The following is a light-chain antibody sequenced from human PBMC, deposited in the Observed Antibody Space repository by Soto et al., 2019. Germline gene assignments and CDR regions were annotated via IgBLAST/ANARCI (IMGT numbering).Light chain of an antibody. CDR2: GAA. CDR1: QSVSSN. V-gene: IGKV3-15*01. Sequence: EIVMTQSPATLSVSPGERATLSCMASQSVSSNLAWSQQKPGQAPRLLIYGAATRATGIPARFSGSGSGTAFTLTISSLQSEVFAVYYCPQYNNWPPPSMNFGVGTKVEI. CDR3: PQYNNWPPPSMN. J-gene: IGKJ4*01.